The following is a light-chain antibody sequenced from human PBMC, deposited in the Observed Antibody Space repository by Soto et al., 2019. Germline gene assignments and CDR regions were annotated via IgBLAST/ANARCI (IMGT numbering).Light chain of an antibody. Sequence: QSALTQPASVSGSHGQSITISCTGTSSDIGGYNYVSWYRQHPGKAPKLMIYEVSNRPSGVSNRFFGATSGNAASLTISGLQAEDEADYYCSSFTTTSSLVFGGVPQLTVL. CDR3: SSFTTTSSLV. CDR2: EVS. J-gene: IGLJ2*01. V-gene: IGLV2-14*01. CDR1: SSDIGGYNY.